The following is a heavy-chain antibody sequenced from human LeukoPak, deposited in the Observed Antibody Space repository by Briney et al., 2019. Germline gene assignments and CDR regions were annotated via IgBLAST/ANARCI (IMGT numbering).Heavy chain of an antibody. CDR3: ARSIFGVTHGFDI. J-gene: IGHJ3*02. CDR2: IYSGGST. Sequence: GGSLRLSCAASGFTFSSYAMSWVRQAPGKGLEWVSVIYSGGSTYYADSVKGRFTISRDNSKSTLYLQVDNLRAEDTAIYYCARSIFGVTHGFDIWGQGTMVTVSS. D-gene: IGHD3-3*01. CDR1: GFTFSSYA. V-gene: IGHV3-23*03.